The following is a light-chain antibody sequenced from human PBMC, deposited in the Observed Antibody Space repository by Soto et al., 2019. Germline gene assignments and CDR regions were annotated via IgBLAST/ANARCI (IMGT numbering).Light chain of an antibody. CDR1: PSVTNY. V-gene: IGKV3-20*01. J-gene: IGKJ1*01. CDR2: DAS. CDR3: QQYADSRT. Sequence: EIVLTQSPATLSLSPGERATLSCRASPSVTNYLAWYQQKPGQAPRLVIYDASSRATGIPDRFSGSGSGTDFTLTITTLEPEDFAVYYCQQYADSRTFGQGTKVDIK.